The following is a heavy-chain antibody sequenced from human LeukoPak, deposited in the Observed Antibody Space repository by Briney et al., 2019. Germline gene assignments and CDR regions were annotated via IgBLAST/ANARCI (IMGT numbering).Heavy chain of an antibody. Sequence: ASVKVSCKVPEYTLTELHMYWGRQTPGKGLEWMGGFGPDDSETIYAQNFQGRVTMTEDTSTDTAYMELSSLKSDDTAVYYCAADRKIVGTTGAYVFWGQGTLVTVSS. V-gene: IGHV1-24*01. J-gene: IGHJ4*02. CDR1: EYTLTELH. CDR3: AADRKIVGTTGAYVF. D-gene: IGHD1-26*01. CDR2: FGPDDSET.